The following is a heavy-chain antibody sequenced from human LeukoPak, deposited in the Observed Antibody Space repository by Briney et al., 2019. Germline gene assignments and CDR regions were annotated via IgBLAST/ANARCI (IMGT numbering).Heavy chain of an antibody. D-gene: IGHD2-21*02. V-gene: IGHV4-34*01. J-gene: IGHJ6*02. CDR3: ARNLAYCGGDCYTYMDV. Sequence: ASETLSLTCAVYGGSFSGYYWSWIRQPPGKGLEWIGEINHSGSTNYNPSLKSRVTISVDTSKNQFSLKLSSVTAADTAVYYCARNLAYCGGDCYTYMDVWGQGTTVTVSS. CDR2: INHSGST. CDR1: GGSFSGYY.